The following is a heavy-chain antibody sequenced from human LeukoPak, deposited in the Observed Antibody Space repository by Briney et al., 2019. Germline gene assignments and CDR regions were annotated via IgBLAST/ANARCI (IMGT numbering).Heavy chain of an antibody. J-gene: IGHJ5*02. CDR2: IYPGDSDT. CDR1: GYSFTSYW. V-gene: IGHV5-51*01. CDR3: ASLSPLNGMVNLYNWFDP. Sequence: PGESLKISCKGSGYSFTSYWIGWVRPMPGKGLEWRGIIYPGDSDTRYSPSFQGQVTISADKSISTAYLQWSSLKASDTAMYYCASLSPLNGMVNLYNWFDPWGQGTLVTVSS. D-gene: IGHD3-3*01.